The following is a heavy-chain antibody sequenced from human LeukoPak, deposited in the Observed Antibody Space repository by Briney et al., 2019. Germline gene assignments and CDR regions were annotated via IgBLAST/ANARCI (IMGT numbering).Heavy chain of an antibody. CDR1: GGSISSGSYY. CDR2: IYTSGST. Sequence: SQTLSLTCTVSGGSISSGSYYWSWIRQPAGKGLEWIGRIYTSGSTNYNPSLKSRVTISVDTSKNQFSLKLSSVTAADTAVYYCARRSEWFGELDRGFDYWGQGTLVTVSS. V-gene: IGHV4-61*02. J-gene: IGHJ4*02. D-gene: IGHD3-10*01. CDR3: ARRSEWFGELDRGFDY.